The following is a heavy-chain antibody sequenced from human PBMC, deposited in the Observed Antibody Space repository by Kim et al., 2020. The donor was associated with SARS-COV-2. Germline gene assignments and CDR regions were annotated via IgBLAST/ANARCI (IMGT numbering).Heavy chain of an antibody. Sequence: KGRFTISRDNSKNTLYLQMNSLRAEDTAVYYCAKANYDYVWGSFDAFDIWGQGTMVTVSS. D-gene: IGHD3-16*01. CDR3: AKANYDYVWGSFDAFDI. V-gene: IGHV3-33*06. J-gene: IGHJ3*02.